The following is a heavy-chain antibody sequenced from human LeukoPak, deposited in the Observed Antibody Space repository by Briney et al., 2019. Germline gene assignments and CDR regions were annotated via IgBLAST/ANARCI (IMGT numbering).Heavy chain of an antibody. D-gene: IGHD3-10*01. CDR3: ARGFREVVLWFGGNWFDP. Sequence: SETLSLTCAVYGGSFSGYYWSWIRQPPGKRLEWIGEINHSGSTNYNPSLKSRVTISVDTSKNQFSLKLSSVTAADTAVYYCARGFREVVLWFGGNWFDPWGQGTLVTVSS. CDR1: GGSFSGYY. CDR2: INHSGST. V-gene: IGHV4-34*01. J-gene: IGHJ5*02.